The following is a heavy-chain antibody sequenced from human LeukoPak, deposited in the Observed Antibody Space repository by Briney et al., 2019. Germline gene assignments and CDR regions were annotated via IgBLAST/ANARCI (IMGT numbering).Heavy chain of an antibody. CDR1: GYTFTSYY. Sequence: ASVKVSCKASGYTFTSYYMHWVRQAPGQGLEWMGIINPSGGSTSYAQKFQGRVTITADESTSTAYMELSSLRSEDTAVYYCARADSSTTDNWFDPWGQGTLVTVSS. CDR2: INPSGGST. J-gene: IGHJ5*02. V-gene: IGHV1-46*01. D-gene: IGHD2-2*01. CDR3: ARADSSTTDNWFDP.